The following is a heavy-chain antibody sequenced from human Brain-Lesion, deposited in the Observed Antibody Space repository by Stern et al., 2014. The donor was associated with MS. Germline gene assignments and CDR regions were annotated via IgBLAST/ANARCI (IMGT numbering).Heavy chain of an antibody. J-gene: IGHJ6*02. CDR2: IFNSGSP. CDR1: GGSISSGGYY. D-gene: IGHD2-2*01. V-gene: IGHV4-61*02. CDR3: ARGRVVPGFQYYATDV. Sequence: VQLQESGPGLVKPSQTLSLSCTVSGGSISSGGYYWSWIRQPAGKGLEWIGRIFNSGSPSYNPSLTSRVPPSIDNSKNQFSLRLNPMTAADTAVYYCARGRVVPGFQYYATDVWGQGTTVIVSS.